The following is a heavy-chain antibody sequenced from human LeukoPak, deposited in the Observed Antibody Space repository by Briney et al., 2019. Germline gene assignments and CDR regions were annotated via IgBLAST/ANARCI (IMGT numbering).Heavy chain of an antibody. Sequence: GGSLRLSCSASGFTFSSYAMDWVRQAPGKGLEFLATISGSGIILHADSVKGRFTISRDNSKNTLYLEMSNLKTEDTAVYHCMRREGRAAYSCDYWGQGTLVTVSS. J-gene: IGHJ4*02. D-gene: IGHD5-24*01. CDR3: MRREGRAAYSCDY. V-gene: IGHV3-64D*08. CDR1: GFTFSSYA. CDR2: ISGSGII.